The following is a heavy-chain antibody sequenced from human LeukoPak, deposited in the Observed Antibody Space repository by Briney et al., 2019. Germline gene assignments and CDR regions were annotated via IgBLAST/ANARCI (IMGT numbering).Heavy chain of an antibody. J-gene: IGHJ2*01. Sequence: SDTLSLTCTVSGGYIRSYYWSWIRQPPGKGLEWIGYIYYSGSTNYNPSLKSRVTISVDTSKKQLSLKLSSVTAADTADYYCARVYYSSSYDYWYFDLWGRGTLVTVSS. CDR2: IYYSGST. CDR3: ARVYYSSSYDYWYFDL. D-gene: IGHD6-13*01. V-gene: IGHV4-59*07. CDR1: GGYIRSYY.